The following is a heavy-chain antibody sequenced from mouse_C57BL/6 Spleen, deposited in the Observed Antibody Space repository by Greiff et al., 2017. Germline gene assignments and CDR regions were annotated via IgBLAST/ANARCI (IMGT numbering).Heavy chain of an antibody. CDR1: GYTFTSYW. V-gene: IGHV1-64*01. CDR3: ARGLPHYYAMDY. Sequence: VQLQQPGAELVKPGASVKLSCKASGYTFTSYWMHWVKQRPGQGLEWIGMIHPTSGSTNYNQKFKSKATLTVDKSSSTAYMQLSSLTSEDSAVYYCARGLPHYYAMDYWGQGTSVTVSS. CDR2: IHPTSGST. J-gene: IGHJ4*01. D-gene: IGHD2-2*01.